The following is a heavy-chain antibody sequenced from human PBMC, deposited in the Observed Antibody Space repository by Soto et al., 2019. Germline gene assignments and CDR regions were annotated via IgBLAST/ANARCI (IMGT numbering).Heavy chain of an antibody. D-gene: IGHD3-9*01. Sequence: ASVKVSCKASGGTFSSYAISWVRQAPGQGLEWMGGIIPIFGTANYAQKFQGRVTITADESTSTAYMELSSLRSEDTAVYYCARAHDDILTGYYPNYYYYGMDVWGQGTTVTVSS. CDR1: GGTFSSYA. J-gene: IGHJ6*02. CDR2: IIPIFGTA. V-gene: IGHV1-69*13. CDR3: ARAHDDILTGYYPNYYYYGMDV.